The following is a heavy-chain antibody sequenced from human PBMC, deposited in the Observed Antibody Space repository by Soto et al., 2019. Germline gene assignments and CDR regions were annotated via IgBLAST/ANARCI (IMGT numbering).Heavy chain of an antibody. V-gene: IGHV4-34*01. D-gene: IGHD2-15*01. CDR1: GGSFSGYY. Sequence: SETLSLTCAVYGGSFSGYYWSWIRQPPGKGLEWIGEINHSGSTNYNPSLKSRVTISVDTSKNQFSLKLSSVTAADTAVYYCARGLYGAVAATAVAKSLDYWGQGTLVTVSS. CDR3: ARGLYGAVAATAVAKSLDY. J-gene: IGHJ4*02. CDR2: INHSGST.